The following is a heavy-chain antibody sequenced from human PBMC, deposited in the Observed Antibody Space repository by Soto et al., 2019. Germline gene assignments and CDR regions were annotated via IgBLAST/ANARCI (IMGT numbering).Heavy chain of an antibody. V-gene: IGHV4-59*01. CDR3: ARGAADTAMVDS. D-gene: IGHD5-18*01. J-gene: IGHJ4*02. CDR2: IFYSGST. Sequence: SESLSLTCTVSVDSIRSYYWTWIRQPPGKGLEWLGYIFYSGSTFYNPSLKSRVTISIHTSKSQFSLQLTSVTAADTAVYYCARGAADTAMVDSWGQGTLVTVSS. CDR1: VDSIRSYY.